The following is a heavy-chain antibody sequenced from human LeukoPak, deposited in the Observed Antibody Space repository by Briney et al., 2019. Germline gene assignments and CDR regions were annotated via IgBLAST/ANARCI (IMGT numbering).Heavy chain of an antibody. CDR3: AREDGTAMDNAFDI. D-gene: IGHD5-18*01. CDR1: GGSISSSSYY. Sequence: SETLSLTCTVSGGSISSSSYYWGWIRQPPGKGLEWIGSIYYTGSTYHNPSLKSRVTISEDPSKNQFSLKLRSVTAADTAVYYCAREDGTAMDNAFDIWSQGTMVTVSS. J-gene: IGHJ3*02. CDR2: IYYTGST. V-gene: IGHV4-39*07.